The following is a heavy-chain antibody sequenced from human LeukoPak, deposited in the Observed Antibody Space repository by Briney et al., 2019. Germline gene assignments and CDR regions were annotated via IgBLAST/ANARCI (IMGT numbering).Heavy chain of an antibody. V-gene: IGHV1-2*06. Sequence: ASVKVSCKASGYTFTGYYMHWVRQAPGQGLEWMGRINPNSGGTNYAQKFQGRVTMTRDTSISTAYMELSRLRSDDTAVYYCARDYCSSTGCLFDYWGQGTLVTVSS. J-gene: IGHJ4*02. CDR3: ARDYCSSTGCLFDY. D-gene: IGHD2-2*01. CDR1: GYTFTGYY. CDR2: INPNSGGT.